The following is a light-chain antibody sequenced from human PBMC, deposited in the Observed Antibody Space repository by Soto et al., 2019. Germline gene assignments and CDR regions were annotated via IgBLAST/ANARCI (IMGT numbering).Light chain of an antibody. Sequence: QLVLTQPPSASGTPGQRVTISCSGSSSNIGSNYVYWYQQLPGTAPKLLIYRNNQRPSGVPDRFSGSKSGTSASLAISGLRSEDEADYYCAAWDDSLSVHVVFGGGTKLT. CDR1: SSNIGSNY. CDR3: AAWDDSLSVHVV. CDR2: RNN. J-gene: IGLJ2*01. V-gene: IGLV1-47*01.